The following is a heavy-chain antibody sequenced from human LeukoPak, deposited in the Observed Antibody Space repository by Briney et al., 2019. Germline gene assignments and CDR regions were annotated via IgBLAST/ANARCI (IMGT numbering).Heavy chain of an antibody. D-gene: IGHD3-10*01. CDR3: ARYASGSYYWFDP. CDR1: GGSISSTSYH. CDR2: VYYTGSA. V-gene: IGHV4-39*01. Sequence: SETLSLTCTVSGGSISSTSYHWAWIRQPPGKGLERIATVYYTGSAYYNPSLKSRVTISVDTSKSQFSLKLSSVTTADTALYYCARYASGSYYWFDPWGQGTLVTVSS. J-gene: IGHJ5*02.